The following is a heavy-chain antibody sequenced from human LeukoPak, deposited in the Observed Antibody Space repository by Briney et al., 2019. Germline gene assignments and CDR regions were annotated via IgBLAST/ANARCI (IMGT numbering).Heavy chain of an antibody. CDR2: INWNGGST. D-gene: IGHD2-2*01. Sequence: PGGSLRLSCAASGFTFDDYGMSWVRQAPGKGLEWVSGINWNGGSTGYADSVKGRFTISRDNAKNSLYLQMNSLRAEDTALYYCARVASHYRSSTSCYPFDYWGQGTLVTVSS. J-gene: IGHJ4*02. V-gene: IGHV3-20*04. CDR1: GFTFDDYG. CDR3: ARVASHYRSSTSCYPFDY.